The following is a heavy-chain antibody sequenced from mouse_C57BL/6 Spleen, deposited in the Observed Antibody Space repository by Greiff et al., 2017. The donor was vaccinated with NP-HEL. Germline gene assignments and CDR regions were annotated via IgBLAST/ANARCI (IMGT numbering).Heavy chain of an antibody. Sequence: EVMLVESGEGLVKPGGSLKLSCAASGFTFSSYAMSWVRQTPEKRLEWVAYISSGGDYIYYADTVKGRFTISRDNARNTLYLQMSSLKSEDTAMYYCTRDGGFPYAMDYWGQGTSVTVSS. V-gene: IGHV5-9-1*02. J-gene: IGHJ4*01. CDR1: GFTFSSYA. CDR3: TRDGGFPYAMDY. D-gene: IGHD2-3*01. CDR2: ISSGGDYI.